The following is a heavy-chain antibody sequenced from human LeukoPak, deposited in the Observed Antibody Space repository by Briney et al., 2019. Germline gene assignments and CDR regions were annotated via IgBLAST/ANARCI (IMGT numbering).Heavy chain of an antibody. CDR2: IYTSGST. D-gene: IGHD3-16*01. CDR1: GGSISSGSYY. V-gene: IGHV4-61*02. J-gene: IGHJ6*03. Sequence: PSETLSLTCTVCGGSISSGSYYWSWIRQPAGKGLEWIGRIYTSGSTNYNPSLQIRVTISVDTSKNQFSLKLSSVTAADTAVYYCAREIRPYYYYYMDVWGKGTTVTVSS. CDR3: AREIRPYYYYYMDV.